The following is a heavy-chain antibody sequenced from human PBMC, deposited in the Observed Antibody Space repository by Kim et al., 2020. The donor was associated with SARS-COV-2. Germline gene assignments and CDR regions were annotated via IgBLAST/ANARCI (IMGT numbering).Heavy chain of an antibody. CDR1: GFTFIPYG. D-gene: IGHD3-10*01. V-gene: IGHV3-30*18. CDR2: ISYDGRET. J-gene: IGHJ6*03. CDR3: AKGGAGSEYYYMDV. Sequence: GGSLRLSCAVSGFTFIPYGMHWVRQAPGKGPEWVTFISYDGRETYYEDSVNGRFTFSRDNSKNMLYLEMNNLRAEDTAVYYCAKGGAGSEYYYMDVWGTGTTVMVSS.